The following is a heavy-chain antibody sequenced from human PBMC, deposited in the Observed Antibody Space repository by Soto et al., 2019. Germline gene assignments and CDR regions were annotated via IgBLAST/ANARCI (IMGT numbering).Heavy chain of an antibody. D-gene: IGHD6-13*01. CDR1: GGSFSDYD. J-gene: IGHJ5*02. CDR2: INHSGST. V-gene: IGHV4-34*01. CDR3: ARGRRQQLVRSQYNWFDP. Sequence: SETLSLTCAVYGGSFSDYDWSWIRQPPGKGLEWIGEINHSGSTNYNPSFKSRVTISVDTSKNQFPLKLSSVTAADTAVYYCARGRRQQLVRSQYNWFDPWGQGTLVTVSS.